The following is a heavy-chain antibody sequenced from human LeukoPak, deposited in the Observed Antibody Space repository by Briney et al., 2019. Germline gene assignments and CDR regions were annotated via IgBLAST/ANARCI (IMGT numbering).Heavy chain of an antibody. J-gene: IGHJ4*02. CDR1: GGFISSSNYY. CDR2: IYYSGTS. V-gene: IGHV4-39*01. CDR3: ARTPLTYFDY. D-gene: IGHD2-15*01. Sequence: ASETLSLTCTVSGGFISSSNYYWGWIRQPPGKGLEWIASIYYSGTSYYNPSLKSRVTISVDTSKIQFSLELSSVTAADTAVYYCARTPLTYFDYWGQGTLVTVSS.